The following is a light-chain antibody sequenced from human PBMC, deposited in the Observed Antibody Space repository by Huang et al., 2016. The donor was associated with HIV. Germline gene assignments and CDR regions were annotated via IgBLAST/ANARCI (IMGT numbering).Light chain of an antibody. V-gene: IGKV3-15*01. CDR1: QSVGIK. Sequence: DTVMTHTPATLSVSPGARATLSCRASQSVGIKLAWFQQKPGQAPRLLIHGASTRATGIPARFSGSGSGTEFTLTISSLQSEDFAVYYCQQYNNWPYTFGQGTKLEIK. CDR2: GAS. CDR3: QQYNNWPYT. J-gene: IGKJ2*01.